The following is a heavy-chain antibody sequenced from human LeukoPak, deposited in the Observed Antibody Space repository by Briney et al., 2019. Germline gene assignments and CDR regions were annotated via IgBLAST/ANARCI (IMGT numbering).Heavy chain of an antibody. J-gene: IGHJ4*02. D-gene: IGHD6-19*01. CDR3: ARDKGVAGIDY. CDR1: GGSISSGSYY. CDR2: IYYSGST. V-gene: IGHV4-39*07. Sequence: SETLSLTCTVSGGSISSGSYYWSWIRQPPGKGLEWIGSIYYSGSTYYNPSLKSRVTISVDTSKNQFSLKLSSVTAADTAVYYCARDKGVAGIDYWGQGTLVTVSS.